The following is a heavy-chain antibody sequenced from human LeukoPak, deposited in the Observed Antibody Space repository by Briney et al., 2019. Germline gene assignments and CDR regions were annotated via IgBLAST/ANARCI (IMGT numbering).Heavy chain of an antibody. V-gene: IGHV4-34*01. CDR1: GGSFSGYY. CDR2: INHSGST. D-gene: IGHD3-10*01. Sequence: SETLSLTCAVYGGSFSGYYWSWIRQPPGKGLEWIGEINHSGSTNYNPSLKSRVTISVDTSKNQSSLKLSSVTAADTAVYYCAIGYYGSGNSVDYWGQGTLVTVSS. J-gene: IGHJ4*02. CDR3: AIGYYGSGNSVDY.